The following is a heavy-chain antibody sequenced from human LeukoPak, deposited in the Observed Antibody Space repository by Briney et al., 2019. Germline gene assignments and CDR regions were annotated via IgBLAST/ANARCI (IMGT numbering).Heavy chain of an antibody. D-gene: IGHD2-21*02. V-gene: IGHV5-51*01. CDR1: GYSFAFYW. Sequence: GESLKISCKGSGYSFAFYWIGWVRQMPGKGLEWMGVIYPRDSDTRHSLSFQGQVTLSVDKSINTAYLQWRSLKASDTAMYYCARQDGDGFYYFDYWGQGTLVTVSS. CDR3: ARQDGDGFYYFDY. J-gene: IGHJ4*02. CDR2: IYPRDSDT.